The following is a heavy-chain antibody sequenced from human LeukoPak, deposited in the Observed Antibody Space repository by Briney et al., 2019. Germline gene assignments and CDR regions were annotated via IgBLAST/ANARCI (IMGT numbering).Heavy chain of an antibody. Sequence: GGSLRLSCAASGFTFITYAMTWVRQAPGKGLEWVSSISNSGGSTYYAGSVRGRCTISRDNSKNTMSLQMDSLRGEDTAVYYCARDPRTSSTSRNYFESWGQGTLVTVSS. D-gene: IGHD6-13*01. V-gene: IGHV3-23*01. CDR3: ARDPRTSSTSRNYFES. CDR2: ISNSGGST. J-gene: IGHJ4*02. CDR1: GFTFITYA.